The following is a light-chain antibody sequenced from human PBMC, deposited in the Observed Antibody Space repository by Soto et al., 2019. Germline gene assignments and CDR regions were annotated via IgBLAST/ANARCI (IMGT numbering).Light chain of an antibody. CDR2: GAS. V-gene: IGKV1-39*01. CDR1: QRISSY. Sequence: DIQMTQSPSSLSASVGDRVTITCRASQRISSYLNWYQQKPGKAPNLLIYGASSLQSGVPSRFSGSGAGTNFTLTISSLQPEDFATYYCQQSYSTPHTFGQGTKVDIK. CDR3: QQSYSTPHT. J-gene: IGKJ2*01.